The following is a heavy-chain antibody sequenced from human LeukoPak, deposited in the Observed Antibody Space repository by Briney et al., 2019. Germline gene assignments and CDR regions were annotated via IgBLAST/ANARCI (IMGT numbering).Heavy chain of an antibody. CDR2: IYTSGST. D-gene: IGHD2-21*01. J-gene: IGHJ5*02. Sequence: SETLSLTCTVSGYSISSGYYWSWIRQPAGKGLEWIGRIYTSGSTNYNPSLKSRVTISVDTSKNQFSLKLSSVTAADTAVYYCARDSSYGWFDPWGQGTLVTVSS. V-gene: IGHV4-61*02. CDR1: GYSISSGYY. CDR3: ARDSSYGWFDP.